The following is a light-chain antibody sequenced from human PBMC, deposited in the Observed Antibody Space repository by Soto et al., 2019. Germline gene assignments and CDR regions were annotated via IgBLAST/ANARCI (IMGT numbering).Light chain of an antibody. CDR1: QSVSSSY. Sequence: EIVLTQSPGTLSLSPGERATLSCRASQSVSSSYLAWYQQKPGQAPRLLIYGASSRATGIPDRFSGSGSGINFTLTISRLEPEDFALYYCQQYGSSSTFGRGTKVEIK. V-gene: IGKV3-20*01. CDR3: QQYGSSST. CDR2: GAS. J-gene: IGKJ4*01.